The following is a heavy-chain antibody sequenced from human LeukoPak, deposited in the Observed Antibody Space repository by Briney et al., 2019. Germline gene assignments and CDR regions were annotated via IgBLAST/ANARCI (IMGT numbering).Heavy chain of an antibody. CDR3: ARGCPPWFPYDSSGYYLRDAFDI. V-gene: IGHV3-7*01. J-gene: IGHJ3*02. CDR2: IKQDGSEK. CDR1: GFTFSSYW. D-gene: IGHD3-22*01. Sequence: PGGSLRLSCAASGFTFSSYWMSWVRQAPGKGLEWVANIKQDGSEKYYVDSVKGRFTISRDNAKNSLYLQMNSLRAEDTAVYYCARGCPPWFPYDSSGYYLRDAFDIWGQGTMVTVSS.